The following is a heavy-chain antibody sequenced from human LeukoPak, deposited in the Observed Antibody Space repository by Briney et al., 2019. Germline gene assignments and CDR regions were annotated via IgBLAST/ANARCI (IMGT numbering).Heavy chain of an antibody. D-gene: IGHD4-17*01. V-gene: IGHV3-30*18. J-gene: IGHJ5*02. CDR3: AKELYGDYGGGFDP. CDR2: ISYDGSNK. CDR1: GFTFSSYG. Sequence: PGRSLRLSCAASGFTFSSYGMHWVRQAPGKGLEWVAVISYDGSNKYYADSVKGRFTISRDNSKNTLYLQMNSLRAEDTAVYYCAKELYGDYGGGFDPWGQGTLVTVSS.